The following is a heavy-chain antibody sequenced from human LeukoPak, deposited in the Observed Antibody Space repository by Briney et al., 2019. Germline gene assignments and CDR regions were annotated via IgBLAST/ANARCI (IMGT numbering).Heavy chain of an antibody. J-gene: IGHJ4*02. CDR3: ARDQGPVARDY. CDR2: ISRSGSTI. Sequence: GGSLRLSCAASGFTFSDYYMSLIRRAPGKGLEWVSYISRSGSTIYYADSVRGRFTISRDNAKNSLYLQMNSLRAEDTAVYYCARDQGPVARDYWGQGNLVTVSP. D-gene: IGHD5-12*01. V-gene: IGHV3-11*01. CDR1: GFTFSDYY.